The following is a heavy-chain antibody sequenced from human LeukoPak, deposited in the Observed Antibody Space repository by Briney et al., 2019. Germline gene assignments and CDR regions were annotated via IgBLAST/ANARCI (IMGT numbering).Heavy chain of an antibody. V-gene: IGHV4-38-2*01. J-gene: IGHJ6*03. D-gene: IGHD3-10*01. CDR2: IYHSGST. CDR1: GYSISSGYY. Sequence: SETLSLTCAVSGYSISSGYYWGRIRQPPGKGLEWIGSIYHSGSTYYNPSLKSRVTISVDTSKNQFSLKLSSVTAADTAVYYCARLYMVPSYYYYYMDVWGKGTTVTVSS. CDR3: ARLYMVPSYYYYYMDV.